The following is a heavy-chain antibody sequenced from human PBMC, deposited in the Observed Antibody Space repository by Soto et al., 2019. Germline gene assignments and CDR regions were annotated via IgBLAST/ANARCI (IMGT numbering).Heavy chain of an antibody. D-gene: IGHD3-3*01. V-gene: IGHV4-31*03. CDR3: ARWWSGSRQGFDP. CDR2: IYYSGST. Sequence: SETLSLTCTVSGGSIISGDYYWILIRQHPGKGLEWIGYIYYSGSTYYNPSLKSRVTISVDTSKNQFSLKLSSVTAADTAVYYCARWWSGSRQGFDPWGQGTLVTVSS. CDR1: GGSIISGDYY. J-gene: IGHJ5*01.